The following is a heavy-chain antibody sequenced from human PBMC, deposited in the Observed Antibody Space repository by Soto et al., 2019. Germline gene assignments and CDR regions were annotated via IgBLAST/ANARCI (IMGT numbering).Heavy chain of an antibody. CDR3: AKDRDDYGASDY. CDR1: GFTFSSYA. Sequence: GGSLRLCCAAPGFTFSSYAMSWVRQAPGKGLEWVSANSGSGGSTYYADSVKGRFTISRDNSKNTLYLQMNSLRAEDTAVYYCAKDRDDYGASDYWGQGTLVTVSS. CDR2: NSGSGGST. D-gene: IGHD4-17*01. V-gene: IGHV3-23*01. J-gene: IGHJ4*02.